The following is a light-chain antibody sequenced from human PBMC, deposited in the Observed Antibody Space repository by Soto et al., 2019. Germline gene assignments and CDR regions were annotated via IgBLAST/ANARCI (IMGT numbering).Light chain of an antibody. CDR3: AACDDSLNAGV. Sequence: QSVLTQPPSASGTPGQRVSISCSGISSNIGSETVNWYQQFPGTAPKLLIYSSNQRPSGVPDRFSGSKSGTSAFLDISGLQSDDEAEYYCAACDDSLNAGVFGTGTKLTVL. CDR1: SSNIGSET. CDR2: SSN. J-gene: IGLJ1*01. V-gene: IGLV1-44*01.